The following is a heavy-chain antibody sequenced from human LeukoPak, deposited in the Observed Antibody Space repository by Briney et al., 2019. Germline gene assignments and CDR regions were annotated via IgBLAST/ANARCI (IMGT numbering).Heavy chain of an antibody. D-gene: IGHD6-13*01. CDR2: INAGNGNT. CDR1: GYTFTSYA. Sequence: ASVKVSRKASGYTFTSYAMHWVRQAPGQRLEWMGWINAGNGNTKYSQKFQGRVTITRDTSASTAYMELSSLRSEDTAVYYCARWRPGIAAVDYWGQGTLVTVSS. J-gene: IGHJ4*02. CDR3: ARWRPGIAAVDY. V-gene: IGHV1-3*01.